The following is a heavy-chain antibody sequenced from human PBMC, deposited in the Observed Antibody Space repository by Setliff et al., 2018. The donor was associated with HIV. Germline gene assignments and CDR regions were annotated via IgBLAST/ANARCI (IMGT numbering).Heavy chain of an antibody. CDR1: GGSISHYY. CDR3: GRTGTTVTFDI. J-gene: IGHJ3*02. V-gene: IGHV4-59*08. Sequence: SETLSLTCTVSGGSISHYYWNWIRQSPGKGLEWIGFISYSGTTNYNPSLESRVTISIDTSNNQFSLKLSSVTAADTAVYYCGRTGTTVTFDIWGQGTMVTVSS. CDR2: ISYSGTT. D-gene: IGHD1-1*01.